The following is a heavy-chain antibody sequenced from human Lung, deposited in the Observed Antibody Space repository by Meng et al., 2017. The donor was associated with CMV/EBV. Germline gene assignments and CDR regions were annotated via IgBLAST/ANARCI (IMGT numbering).Heavy chain of an antibody. CDR3: ARGCSSTSCYSDAFDI. CDR1: GFTFSSYS. Sequence: GGSXRLXCAASGFTFSSYSMNWVRQAPGKGLEWVLSISSSSSYIYYADSVKGRFTISRDNAKNSLYLQMNSLRAEDTAVYYCARGCSSTSCYSDAFDIWCQGTMVTVSS. J-gene: IGHJ3*02. CDR2: ISSSSSYI. D-gene: IGHD2-2*01. V-gene: IGHV3-21*01.